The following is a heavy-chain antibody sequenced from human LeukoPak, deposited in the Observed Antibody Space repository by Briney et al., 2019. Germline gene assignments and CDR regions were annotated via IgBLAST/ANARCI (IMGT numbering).Heavy chain of an antibody. CDR1: GFSFSNYG. CDR2: ISYHGKDK. V-gene: IGHV3-30*18. Sequence: PTGGSLRLSCAGSGFSFSNYGMDWVRQAPGKGLEWVAVISYHGKDKEYADSVKGRFTISRDNSKNTLYPQMNSLRAEDTAVYYCAKPPARWLVPNYFDYWGQGTLVTVSS. CDR3: AKPPARWLVPNYFDY. J-gene: IGHJ4*02. D-gene: IGHD6-19*01.